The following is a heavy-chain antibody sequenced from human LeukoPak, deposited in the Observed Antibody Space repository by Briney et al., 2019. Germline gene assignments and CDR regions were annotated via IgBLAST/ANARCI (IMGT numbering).Heavy chain of an antibody. V-gene: IGHV4-39*01. CDR2: IYYSGST. J-gene: IGHJ4*02. D-gene: IGHD3-22*01. CDR3: ARGTYYYDSSGSPYDY. Sequence: PSETLSLTCTVSGGSISSSSYYWGWIRQPPGKGLEWIGSIYYSGSTYFNPSLKSRVTISVDTSKNQFSLKLSSVTAADTAVYYCARGTYYYDSSGSPYDYWGQGTLVTVSS. CDR1: GGSISSSSYY.